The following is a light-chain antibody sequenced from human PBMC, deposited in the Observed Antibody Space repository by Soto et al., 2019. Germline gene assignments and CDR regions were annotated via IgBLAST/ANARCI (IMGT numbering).Light chain of an antibody. CDR3: QQYNSYPLT. CDR2: DAS. J-gene: IGKJ4*01. Sequence: DIQMTQSPSTLSASVGDRVTITCRASQRISNWLAWYQQKPGKAPKLLIYDASSLESGVPSRFSGSGSGTEFTLTISSLQPDDFATYYCQQYNSYPLTVGGGTKVDIK. CDR1: QRISNW. V-gene: IGKV1-5*01.